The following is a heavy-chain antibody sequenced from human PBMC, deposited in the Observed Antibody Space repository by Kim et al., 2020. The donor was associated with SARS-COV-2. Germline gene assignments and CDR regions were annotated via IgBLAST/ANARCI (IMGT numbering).Heavy chain of an antibody. Sequence: GGSLRLSCAASGFTFSSYEMNWVRQAPGKGLEWVSYISSSGSTINYADSVKGRFTISRDNAKNSLYLQMNSLRAEDTAVYYCARDLITPKIVLAADGLDVWGEGTTVTVSS. CDR3: ARDLITPKIVLAADGLDV. CDR2: ISSSGSTI. J-gene: IGHJ6*04. V-gene: IGHV3-48*03. CDR1: GFTFSSYE. D-gene: IGHD2-2*01.